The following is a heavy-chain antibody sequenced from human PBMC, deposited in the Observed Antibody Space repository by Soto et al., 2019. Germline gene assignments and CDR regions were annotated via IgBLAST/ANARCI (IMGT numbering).Heavy chain of an antibody. CDR3: ATHVRPPYYYDSSGPADYFDY. D-gene: IGHD3-22*01. Sequence: ASVKVSCKASGYTFTGYYMHWVRQAPGQGLEWMGWINPNSGGTNYAQKFQGRVTMTRDTSISTAYMELSRLRSDDTAVYYCATHVRPPYYYDSSGPADYFDYWGQGTLVTVSS. V-gene: IGHV1-2*02. J-gene: IGHJ4*02. CDR1: GYTFTGYY. CDR2: INPNSGGT.